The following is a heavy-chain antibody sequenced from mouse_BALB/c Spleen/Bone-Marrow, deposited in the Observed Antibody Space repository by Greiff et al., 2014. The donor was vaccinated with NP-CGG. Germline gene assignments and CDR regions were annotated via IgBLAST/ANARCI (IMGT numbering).Heavy chain of an antibody. CDR2: ILPGSGST. D-gene: IGHD2-1*01. Sequence: QVQLQQPGAELMKPGASMKISCKATGYTFSSYWIEWVKQRPGHGLEWIGEILPGSGSTNYNEQFKGEATFTADASSSTAYMELSSLTSEDSAVYYCARFYYGNPTGYFDYWGQGTTLTVSS. V-gene: IGHV1-9*01. J-gene: IGHJ2*01. CDR3: ARFYYGNPTGYFDY. CDR1: GYTFSSYW.